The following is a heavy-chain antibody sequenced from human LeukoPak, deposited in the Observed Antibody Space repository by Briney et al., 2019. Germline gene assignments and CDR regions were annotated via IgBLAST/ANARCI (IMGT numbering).Heavy chain of an antibody. V-gene: IGHV1-69*01. D-gene: IGHD4-17*01. CDR1: GGTFSSYA. CDR3: AREYGDYVPFDY. Sequence: GSSVKVSCKASGGTFSSYAISWVRQAPGQGLEWMGGIIPIFGTANYAQKFQGRVTITADESTSTAYMELSRLRSDDTAVYYCAREYGDYVPFDYWGQGTLVTVSS. J-gene: IGHJ4*02. CDR2: IIPIFGTA.